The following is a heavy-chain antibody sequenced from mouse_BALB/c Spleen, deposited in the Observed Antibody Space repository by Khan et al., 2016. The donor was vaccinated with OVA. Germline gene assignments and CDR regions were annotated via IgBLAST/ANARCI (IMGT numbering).Heavy chain of an antibody. CDR3: ARRDYAMDY. CDR2: INPGSGGT. Sequence: VQLQESGAELVRPGTSVKVSCKASGYAFTNYLIEWVKQRPGQGLEWIGVINPGSGGTNYNEKFKGKATLTADKSSSTAYMQLSSLTSDDSVVYFCARRDYAMDYWGQGTSVTVSS. CDR1: GYAFTNYL. V-gene: IGHV1-54*01. J-gene: IGHJ4*01.